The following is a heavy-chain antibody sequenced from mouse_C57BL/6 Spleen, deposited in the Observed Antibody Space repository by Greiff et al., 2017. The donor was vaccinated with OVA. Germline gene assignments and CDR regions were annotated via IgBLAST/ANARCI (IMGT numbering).Heavy chain of an antibody. J-gene: IGHJ1*03. V-gene: IGHV5-17*01. CDR3: ARNDYDGRPSYFDV. Sequence: DVMLVESGGGLVKPGGSLKLSCAASGFTFSDYGMHWVRQAPEKGLEWVAYISSGSSTIYYADTVKGRFTISRDNAKNTLFLQMTSLRSEDTTMYCCARNDYDGRPSYFDVWGTGTTATVSS. D-gene: IGHD2-4*01. CDR1: GFTFSDYG. CDR2: ISSGSSTI.